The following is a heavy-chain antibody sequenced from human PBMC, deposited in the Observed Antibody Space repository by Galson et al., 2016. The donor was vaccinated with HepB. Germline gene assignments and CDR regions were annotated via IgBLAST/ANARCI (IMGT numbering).Heavy chain of an antibody. CDR1: GGTFSTDA. D-gene: IGHD4/OR15-4a*01. CDR3: ARACSNANCFYDAFDI. V-gene: IGHV1-2*02. Sequence: SVKVSCKAYGGTFSTDALNWVRQAPGQGLEWMGWINPDTSGTDYAQKFQGRFTITRDTSLSTLYMELSSLKSDDTAVYFCARACSNANCFYDAFDIWGQGTMVTVSS. J-gene: IGHJ3*02. CDR2: INPDTSGT.